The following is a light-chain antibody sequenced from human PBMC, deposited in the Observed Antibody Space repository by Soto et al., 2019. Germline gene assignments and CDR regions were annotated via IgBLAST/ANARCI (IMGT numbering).Light chain of an antibody. J-gene: IGLJ3*02. Sequence: QPVLTQPPSASGSPGQSVTISCTGTSSDVGGYNYVSWYQQHPGTAPKLMIYEVTKRPSGVPDRFSGSKSGNTASLTVSGLQAEDEADYYCSSYTITNSWVFGGGTKLTVL. CDR1: SSDVGGYNY. CDR3: SSYTITNSWV. CDR2: EVT. V-gene: IGLV2-8*01.